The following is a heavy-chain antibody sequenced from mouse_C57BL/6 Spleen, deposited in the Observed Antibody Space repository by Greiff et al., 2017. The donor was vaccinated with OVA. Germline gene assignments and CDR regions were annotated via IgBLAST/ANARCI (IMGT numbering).Heavy chain of an antibody. Sequence: QVQLKQPGAELVRPGSSVKLSCKASGYTFTSYWMDWVKQRPGQGLEWIGNIYPSDSETHYNQKFKDKATLTVDKSSSTAYMQLSSLTSEDSAVYYCARSITTVEYAMDYWGQGTSVTVSS. D-gene: IGHD1-1*01. CDR2: IYPSDSET. V-gene: IGHV1-61*01. CDR1: GYTFTSYW. CDR3: ARSITTVEYAMDY. J-gene: IGHJ4*01.